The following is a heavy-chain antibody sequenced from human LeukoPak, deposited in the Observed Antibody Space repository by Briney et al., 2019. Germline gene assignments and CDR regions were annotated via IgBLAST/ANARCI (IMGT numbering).Heavy chain of an antibody. CDR2: MSHNRGT. V-gene: IGHV4-38-2*01. Sequence: SETLSLTCAVSGFSISSGYYWGWIRQPPGKGLEWIGSMSHNRGTYYNSSLKSRVTISMDTSKNQFSLTLSSVTAADTAVYYCAGYYASGVSAYDYFGMDVWGKGTTVTVSS. D-gene: IGHD3-10*01. CDR3: AGYYASGVSAYDYFGMDV. CDR1: GFSISSGYY. J-gene: IGHJ6*04.